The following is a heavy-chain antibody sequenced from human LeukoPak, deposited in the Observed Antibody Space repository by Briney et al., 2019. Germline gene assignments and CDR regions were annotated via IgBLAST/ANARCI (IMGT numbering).Heavy chain of an antibody. Sequence: GGSLRLSCVASGFTFGKYWMSWVRQAPGKGLEWVANIKLDGSEKNYVDSVKGRFTISRDNTKNSLYLQMNSLRAEDTAVYYCARDSTYGSGNFDYWGQGTLVTVSS. CDR3: ARDSTYGSGNFDY. CDR2: IKLDGSEK. V-gene: IGHV3-7*01. J-gene: IGHJ4*02. D-gene: IGHD3-10*01. CDR1: GFTFGKYW.